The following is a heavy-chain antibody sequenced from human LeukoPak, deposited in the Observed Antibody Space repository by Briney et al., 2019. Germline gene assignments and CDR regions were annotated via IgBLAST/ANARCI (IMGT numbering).Heavy chain of an antibody. D-gene: IGHD6-19*01. V-gene: IGHV3-64*01. CDR2: ISSNGGST. Sequence: GGSLRLSCAASGFTFSSYAMHWVRQAPGKGLVYVSAISSNGGSTYYANSVKGRFTISRDNSKNTLYLQMGSLRAEDMAVYYCAKARGSGWHDPWYLDYWGQGTLVTVSS. CDR3: AKARGSGWHDPWYLDY. J-gene: IGHJ4*02. CDR1: GFTFSSYA.